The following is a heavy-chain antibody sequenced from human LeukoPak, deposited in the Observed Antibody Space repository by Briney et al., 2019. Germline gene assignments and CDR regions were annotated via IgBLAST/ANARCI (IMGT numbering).Heavy chain of an antibody. Sequence: PSETLSLTCTVSGDSLSRSSWSWIRQSPGGELEWIGYMFYGGTTNHNPSLKGRVTMSMVTSKDQFSLSLSSVTAADTAVYFCVRHWVHDFGGSDWYFDLWGRGTLVTVSS. CDR1: GDSLSRSS. V-gene: IGHV4-59*08. D-gene: IGHD4-23*01. CDR3: VRHWVHDFGGSDWYFDL. J-gene: IGHJ2*01. CDR2: MFYGGTT.